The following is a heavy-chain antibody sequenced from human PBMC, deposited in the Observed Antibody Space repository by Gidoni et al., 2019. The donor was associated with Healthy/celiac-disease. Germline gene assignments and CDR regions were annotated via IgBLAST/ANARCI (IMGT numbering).Heavy chain of an antibody. CDR3: AKDVIGLLGAALEGNDAFDI. V-gene: IGHV3-9*01. CDR2: ISWNRGRI. CDR1: GFTFDDYA. J-gene: IGHJ3*02. D-gene: IGHD1-26*01. Sequence: EVQLVESGGGLVQPGRSLSRSCAASGFTFDDYAMHWGRQAPGKGLEWVSGISWNRGRIGDADSVKGRFTISRDNAKNSLYLQMNSLRAEDTALYYCAKDVIGLLGAALEGNDAFDIWGQGTMVTVSS.